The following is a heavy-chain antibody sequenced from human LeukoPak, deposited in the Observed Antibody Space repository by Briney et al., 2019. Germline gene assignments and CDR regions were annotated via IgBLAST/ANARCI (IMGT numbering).Heavy chain of an antibody. V-gene: IGHV4-4*02. Sequence: SETLSLTCAVSGGSIINSNWWSWVRQPPGKGLEWIGEIDHSGSTSYNPSLKSRVTISVDTSKNQFSLKLSSVTAADTAVYYCARATYYYDSSGYYYVGWFDPWGQGTLVTVSS. CDR3: ARATYYYDSSGYYYVGWFDP. J-gene: IGHJ5*02. D-gene: IGHD3-22*01. CDR2: IDHSGST. CDR1: GGSIINSNW.